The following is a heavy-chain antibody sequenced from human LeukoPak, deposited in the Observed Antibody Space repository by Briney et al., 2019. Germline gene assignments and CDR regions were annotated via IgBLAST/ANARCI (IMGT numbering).Heavy chain of an antibody. CDR1: EFTFSSYA. CDR2: ISGSGGST. Sequence: PGGSLRLSCAASEFTFSSYAMSWVRQAPGKGLEWVSAISGSGGSTYYADSVKGRFTISRDNSKNTLYLQTNSLRAEDTAVYYYAKDMYAYGSGSYPQFDYWGQGTLVTVSS. J-gene: IGHJ4*02. CDR3: AKDMYAYGSGSYPQFDY. V-gene: IGHV3-23*01. D-gene: IGHD3-10*01.